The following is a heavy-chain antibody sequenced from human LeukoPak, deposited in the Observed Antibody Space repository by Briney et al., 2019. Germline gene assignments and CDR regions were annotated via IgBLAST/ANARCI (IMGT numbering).Heavy chain of an antibody. CDR2: ISSTSTRM. D-gene: IGHD2-21*01. Sequence: GGSLRLSCAASGFTFSDYHKNWVRQAPGKGLEWLSYISSTSTRMFYADSVKGRFAISRDNAKSSLYLQMNSLRSEDTAVYYCARVWQDNSGVDYWGQGTLVTVSS. CDR3: ARVWQDNSGVDY. CDR1: GFTFSDYH. J-gene: IGHJ4*02. V-gene: IGHV3-48*01.